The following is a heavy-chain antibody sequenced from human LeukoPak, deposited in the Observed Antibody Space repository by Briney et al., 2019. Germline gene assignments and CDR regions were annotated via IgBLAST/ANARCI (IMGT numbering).Heavy chain of an antibody. CDR2: IIPIFGTG. Sequence: SVKVSCTASGGTFSSYAISWVRQAPGQGLEWMGGIIPIFGTGNYAQKFQARVTITTDESTSTAYMELSSPRSEDTAVYYCARGRITMIVPGAFDIWGQGTMVTVSS. J-gene: IGHJ3*02. D-gene: IGHD3-22*01. V-gene: IGHV1-69*05. CDR1: GGTFSSYA. CDR3: ARGRITMIVPGAFDI.